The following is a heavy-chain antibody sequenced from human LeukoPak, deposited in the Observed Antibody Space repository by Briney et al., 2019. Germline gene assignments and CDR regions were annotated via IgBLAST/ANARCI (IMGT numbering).Heavy chain of an antibody. J-gene: IGHJ6*03. CDR1: GGTFSGYY. CDR2: INYSGST. V-gene: IGHV4-34*01. CDR3: ARNLRYCSSTSGTWGLYYYYYYMDV. Sequence: SKTLTLTCAVYGGTFSGYYWRWIRQPPGKGLEWIGEINYSGSTKYNPSPKSRVSITVDTYNNKFSLKQSTVTAADTAAYYYARNLRYCSSTSGTWGLYYYYYYMDVWGKGTMVTVSS. D-gene: IGHD2-2*01.